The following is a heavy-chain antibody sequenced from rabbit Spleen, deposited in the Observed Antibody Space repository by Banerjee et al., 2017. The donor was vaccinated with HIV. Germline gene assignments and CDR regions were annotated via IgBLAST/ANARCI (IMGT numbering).Heavy chain of an antibody. CDR2: IYGTGGAYT. Sequence: QEQLEESGGGLVKPEGSLTLTCTASGFSFNSGYWIFWVRQAPGKGLEWIACIYGTGGAYTYYASWVNGRFTISSHNAQNTLYLQLNSLTAADTATYFCVREAGYGGYGDGNLWGPGHPRHRL. J-gene: IGHJ4*01. CDR1: GFSFNSGYW. D-gene: IGHD6-1*01. CDR3: VREAGYGGYGDGNL. V-gene: IGHV1S45*01.